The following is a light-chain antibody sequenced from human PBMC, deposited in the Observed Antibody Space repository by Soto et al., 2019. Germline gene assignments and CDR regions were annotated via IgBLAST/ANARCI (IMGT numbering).Light chain of an antibody. Sequence: DVQMTQSPSSLSASVGDRVTITCQASQDIITYLNWYQQKPGKAPELLIFDASYLQAGVASRFSGSGSGTDFTLTISSLQPADIAAYYCQQYDNVPPYTFGQGTKLEI. J-gene: IGKJ2*01. CDR3: QQYDNVPPYT. V-gene: IGKV1-33*01. CDR2: DAS. CDR1: QDIITY.